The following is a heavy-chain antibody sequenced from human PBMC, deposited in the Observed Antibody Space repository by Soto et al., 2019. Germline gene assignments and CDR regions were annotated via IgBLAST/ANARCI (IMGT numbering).Heavy chain of an antibody. CDR2: IDFSGTTT. CDR1: GFSFSGYS. D-gene: IGHD2-15*01. V-gene: IGHV3-23*03. CDR3: TKDRVPDGIYSFDC. J-gene: IGHJ4*02. Sequence: PGGSLRLSCAASGFSFSGYSMNWFRQAPGKGLEWVPFIDFSGTTTYYRDSVKGRFTIFKDKSMNTVYLQMDSLTVEDAAVYFCTKDRVPDGIYSFDCWGQGALVTVST.